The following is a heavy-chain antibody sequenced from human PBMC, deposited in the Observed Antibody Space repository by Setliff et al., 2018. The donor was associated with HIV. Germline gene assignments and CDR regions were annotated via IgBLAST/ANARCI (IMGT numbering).Heavy chain of an antibody. J-gene: IGHJ4*02. CDR3: ARDRRPAGINYGYGYLDD. Sequence: ASVKVSCKASGYTFTNYAMNWVRQAPGQRLEWMGWINAGNGNTKYSQKIQGRVTITRDTSASTAYMELSSLRSEDTAVYYCARDRRPAGINYGYGYLDDWGQGTLVTVSS. CDR1: GYTFTNYA. D-gene: IGHD2-2*02. V-gene: IGHV1-3*01. CDR2: INAGNGNT.